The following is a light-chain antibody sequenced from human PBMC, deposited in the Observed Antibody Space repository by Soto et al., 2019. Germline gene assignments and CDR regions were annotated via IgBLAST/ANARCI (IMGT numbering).Light chain of an antibody. J-gene: IGKJ2*01. CDR2: AAS. Sequence: DNQLTQSPSFLSASVGDRVTITCRASQAISSSLACYQHNPGKAPKLLIYAASTLQNGVPSSFSGSGPGTEVTLATSSLQPEDFATYYCHHLNDYRYTFGQGTKVEIK. CDR1: QAISSS. V-gene: IGKV1-9*01. CDR3: HHLNDYRYT.